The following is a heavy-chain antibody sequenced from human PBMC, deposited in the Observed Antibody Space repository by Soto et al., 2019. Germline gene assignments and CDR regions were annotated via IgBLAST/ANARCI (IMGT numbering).Heavy chain of an antibody. D-gene: IGHD5-12*01. CDR1: GGSFSGYY. CDR3: ARGPGYDYRGQWPTNNWFDP. J-gene: IGHJ5*02. Sequence: QVQLQQWGAGLLKPSETLSLTCAVYGGSFSGYYWSWIRQPPGKGLEWIGEINHSGSTNYNPSLKRRVTISVDTYKSHFSLKLSSVTAADTAVYYCARGPGYDYRGQWPTNNWFDPWGQGTLVTVSS. CDR2: INHSGST. V-gene: IGHV4-34*01.